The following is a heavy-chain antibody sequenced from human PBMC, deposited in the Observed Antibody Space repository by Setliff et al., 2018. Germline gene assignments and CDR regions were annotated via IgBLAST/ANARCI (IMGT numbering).Heavy chain of an antibody. CDR3: ARGKVLYDYVWGSYRYEDYYYGMDV. CDR2: TYYRSKWYD. D-gene: IGHD3-16*02. CDR1: GDSVSSNSAA. J-gene: IGHJ6*02. V-gene: IGHV6-1*01. Sequence: SQTLSLTCAISGDSVSSNSAAWNWIRQSPSRGLEWLGRTYYRSKWYDDYAVSVKSRITVNPDTSKNQFSLKLSSVTAADTAVYYCARGKVLYDYVWGSYRYEDYYYGMDVWGQGTTVTVSS.